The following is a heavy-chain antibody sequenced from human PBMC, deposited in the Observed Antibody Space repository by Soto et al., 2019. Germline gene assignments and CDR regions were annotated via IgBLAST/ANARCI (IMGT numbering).Heavy chain of an antibody. J-gene: IGHJ5*02. CDR2: ISSGGSYI. Sequence: EVQVVESGGGLVQPGGSLRLSCSFTFSMYSMNWVRQAPGKGLEWVASISSGGSYIKYADSVKGRFTISRDNAKNSVSLQMNSLRVDDTAVYFCTRDKGGSSDSWFDPWGQGTLVTVSS. CDR1: FTFSMYS. V-gene: IGHV3-21*01. D-gene: IGHD1-26*01. CDR3: TRDKGGSSDSWFDP.